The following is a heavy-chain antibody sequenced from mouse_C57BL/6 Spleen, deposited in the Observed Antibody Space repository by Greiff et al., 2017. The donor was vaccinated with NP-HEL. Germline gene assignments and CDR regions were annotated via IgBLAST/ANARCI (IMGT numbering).Heavy chain of an antibody. D-gene: IGHD1-1*01. V-gene: IGHV1-26*01. CDR2: INPNNGGT. CDR1: GYTFTDYY. Sequence: EVQLQQSGPELVKPGASVKISCKASGYTFTDYYMNWVKQSHGKSLEWIGDINPNNGGTSYNQKFKGKATLTVDKSSSTAYMELRSLTSEDSAVYYCARWNLYYYGSSPHWYFDVWGTGTTVTVSS. J-gene: IGHJ1*03. CDR3: ARWNLYYYGSSPHWYFDV.